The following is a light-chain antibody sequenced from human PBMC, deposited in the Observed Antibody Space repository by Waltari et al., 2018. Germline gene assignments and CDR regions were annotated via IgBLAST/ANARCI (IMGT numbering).Light chain of an antibody. V-gene: IGLV2-14*01. CDR1: SSDVGGYNY. CDR2: DVS. CDR3: SSYTSSSTSHVV. J-gene: IGLJ2*01. Sequence: QSALTQPASVSGSPGQSITISCTGTSSDVGGYNYVSWYQQHPGKAPKLMIYDVSKRPSGVSNRFSGSKSGNTASLTISGLQAEDEADYYCSSYTSSSTSHVVFGGGTKLTVL.